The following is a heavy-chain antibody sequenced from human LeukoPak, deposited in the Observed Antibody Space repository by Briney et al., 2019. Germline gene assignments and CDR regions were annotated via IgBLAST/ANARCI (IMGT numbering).Heavy chain of an antibody. Sequence: ASVKVSCKASGGTFSSYAISWVRQATGQGLGWMGWMNPNSGNTGYAQKFQGRVTMTRNTSISTAYMELSSLRSEDTAVYYCARAGYSYGSDYWGQGTLVTVSS. J-gene: IGHJ4*02. CDR3: ARAGYSYGSDY. D-gene: IGHD5-18*01. V-gene: IGHV1-8*02. CDR2: MNPNSGNT. CDR1: GGTFSSYA.